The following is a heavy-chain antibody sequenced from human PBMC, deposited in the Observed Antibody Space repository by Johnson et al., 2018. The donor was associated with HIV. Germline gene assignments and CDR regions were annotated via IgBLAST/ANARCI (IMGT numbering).Heavy chain of an antibody. J-gene: IGHJ3*02. CDR1: GFTFDDYG. CDR3: ARTSTSYGTNVGPFDI. CDR2: IRQEGSEK. V-gene: IGHV3-7*03. D-gene: IGHD1-1*01. Sequence: VLLVESGGGVVRPGGSLRLSCAASGFTFDDYGMSWVRQPPGKGLVWVASIRQEGSEKYYVDSVKGRFTISRDNAKNSWYLQVNSLRAEDTAVYYCARTSTSYGTNVGPFDIWGQGTMVTVSS.